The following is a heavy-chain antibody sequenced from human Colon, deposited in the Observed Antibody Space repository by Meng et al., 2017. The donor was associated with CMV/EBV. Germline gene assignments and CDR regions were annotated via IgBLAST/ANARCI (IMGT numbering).Heavy chain of an antibody. CDR2: ISWNADK. CDR3: ARRRGALLGPFDP. CDR1: GFSLRTSGEV. Sequence: FSGFSLRTSGEVVVCLRQPPGTALDWLALISWNADKRSSPSLKSRLTITKYTSKNQVVLTMTNMDPVDTATYYCARRRGALLGPFDPWGQGTLVTVSS. V-gene: IGHV2-5*01. D-gene: IGHD1-26*01. J-gene: IGHJ5*02.